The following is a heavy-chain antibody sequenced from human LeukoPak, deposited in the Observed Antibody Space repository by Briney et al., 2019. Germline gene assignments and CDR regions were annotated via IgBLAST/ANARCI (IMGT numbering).Heavy chain of an antibody. CDR1: GYTFTGYY. J-gene: IGHJ4*02. D-gene: IGHD2-21*02. Sequence: ASVKVSCKASGYTFTGYYMHWVRQAPGQGLEWMGWINPNSGGTNYAQKFQGRVTMTRDTSISTAYMELSRLRSDDTAAYYCARVGAYCGGDCYSKDALDYWGQGTLVTVSS. CDR3: ARVGAYCGGDCYSKDALDY. CDR2: INPNSGGT. V-gene: IGHV1-2*02.